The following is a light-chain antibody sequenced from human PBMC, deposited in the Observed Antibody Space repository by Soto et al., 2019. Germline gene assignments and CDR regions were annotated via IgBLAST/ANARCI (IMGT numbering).Light chain of an antibody. J-gene: IGKJ3*01. Sequence: DIQMTQSPSSLSASVGDRVTITCRARQSISSYLNWYQQKPGKAPKLLIYDASSLQSVVQSRFNSSGTETDFTLIISNLQNEDLATYYWQLSYSTLTFGPGTKLDIK. CDR2: DAS. CDR1: QSISSY. CDR3: QLSYSTLT. V-gene: IGKV1-39*01.